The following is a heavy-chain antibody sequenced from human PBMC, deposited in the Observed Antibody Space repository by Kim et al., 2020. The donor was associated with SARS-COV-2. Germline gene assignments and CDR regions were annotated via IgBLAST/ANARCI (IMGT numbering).Heavy chain of an antibody. V-gene: IGHV1-46*01. CDR3: ARDQELEITIFGVVQAGWFDP. Sequence: ASVKVSCKASGYTFTSYYMHWVRQAPGQGLEWMGIINPSGGSTSYAQKFQGRVTMTRDTSTSTVYMELSSLRSEDTAVYYCARDQELEITIFGVVQAGWFDPWGQGTLVTVSS. J-gene: IGHJ5*02. CDR2: INPSGGST. D-gene: IGHD3-3*01. CDR1: GYTFTSYY.